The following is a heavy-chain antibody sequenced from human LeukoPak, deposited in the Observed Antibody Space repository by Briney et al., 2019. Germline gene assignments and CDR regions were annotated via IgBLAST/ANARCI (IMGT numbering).Heavy chain of an antibody. CDR1: GGSISSSSYY. D-gene: IGHD3-3*01. CDR2: IYYSGST. CDR3: ARQRPGSYDFWSGYYLSVFDY. Sequence: PSQTLSLTCTVSGGSISSSSYYWGWIRQPPGKGLEWIGSIYYSGSTYYNPSLKSRVTISVDTSKNQFSLKLSSVTAADTAVYYCARQRPGSYDFWSGYYLSVFDYWSQGTLVTVSS. J-gene: IGHJ4*02. V-gene: IGHV4-39*01.